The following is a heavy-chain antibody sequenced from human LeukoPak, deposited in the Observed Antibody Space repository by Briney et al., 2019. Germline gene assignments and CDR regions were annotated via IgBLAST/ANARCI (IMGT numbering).Heavy chain of an antibody. CDR1: GGTFSSYA. CDR2: IIPIFGTA. CDR3: ARGRNDFWSGEPWDY. J-gene: IGHJ4*02. V-gene: IGHV1-69*06. Sequence: ASVKVSCKASGGTFSSYAISWVRQAPGQGLEWMGGIIPIFGTANYAQKFQGRVTITADKSTSTAYMELSSLRSEDTAVYYCARGRNDFWSGEPWDYWGQGTLVTVSS. D-gene: IGHD3-3*01.